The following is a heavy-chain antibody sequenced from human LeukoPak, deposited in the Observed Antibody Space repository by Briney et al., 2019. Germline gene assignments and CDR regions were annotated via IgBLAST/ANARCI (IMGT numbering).Heavy chain of an antibody. CDR3: ARGGVVAYCGGDCYLFGY. Sequence: ASVKVSCKASGYTFTSYGISWVRQAPGQGLEWMGWISAYNGNTNYAQKLQGRVTMTTDTSTSTAYMELRSLRSDDTAVYYCARGGVVAYCGGDCYLFGYWGQGTLVTVSS. CDR2: ISAYNGNT. V-gene: IGHV1-18*01. D-gene: IGHD2-21*02. J-gene: IGHJ4*02. CDR1: GYTFTSYG.